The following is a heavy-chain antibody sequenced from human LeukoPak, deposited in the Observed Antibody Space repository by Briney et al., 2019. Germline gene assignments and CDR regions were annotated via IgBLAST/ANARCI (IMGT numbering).Heavy chain of an antibody. CDR3: AREILGGFNPGAY. V-gene: IGHV4-61*01. Sequence: SETLSLTCTVSGGSVSSGNYYWSWIRQPPGKGLECIGEIHRSGSPNYNPSLQSRVTISIDRPRNQIVLELSSVTAAYTAVYYCAREILGGFNPGAYWGQGTLVTVSS. CDR1: GGSVSSGNYY. D-gene: IGHD1-14*01. CDR2: IHRSGSP. J-gene: IGHJ4*02.